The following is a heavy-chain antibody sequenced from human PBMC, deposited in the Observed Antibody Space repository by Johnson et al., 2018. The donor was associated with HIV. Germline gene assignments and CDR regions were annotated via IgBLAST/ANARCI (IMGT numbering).Heavy chain of an antibody. V-gene: IGHV3-7*03. CDR2: INQDGSDK. CDR1: GFTFSNHH. D-gene: IGHD5-24*01. Sequence: VQLVESGGGLVQPGGSLRLSCAASGFTFSNHHMTWVRQAPGKGLEWVANINQDGSDKYYVDSVKGRFTISRDNAQNSLYLQMNSLRAEDTALYYCAKEDGNLNAFDIWGQGTMVTVSS. CDR3: AKEDGNLNAFDI. J-gene: IGHJ3*02.